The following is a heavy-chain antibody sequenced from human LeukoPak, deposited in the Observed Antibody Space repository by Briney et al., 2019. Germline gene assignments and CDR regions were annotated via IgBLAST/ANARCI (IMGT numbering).Heavy chain of an antibody. CDR3: ARVIAAAGY. V-gene: IGHV1-3*01. J-gene: IGHJ4*02. CDR2: INAGNGNT. Sequence: ASVKVSCKASGYTFSTYAIHWVRQAPGQRLEWMGWINAGNGNTKYSQKFQGRVTITRDTSASTAYMELSSLRSEDTAAYYCARVIAAAGYWGQGTLVTVSS. D-gene: IGHD6-13*01. CDR1: GYTFSTYA.